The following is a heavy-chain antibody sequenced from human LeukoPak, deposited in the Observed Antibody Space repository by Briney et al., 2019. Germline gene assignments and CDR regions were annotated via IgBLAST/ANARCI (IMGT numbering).Heavy chain of an antibody. D-gene: IGHD6-19*01. CDR1: GYTFTGYY. Sequence: GASVKVSCKASGYTFTGYYMHWVRQAPGQGLEWMGWINAGNGNTKYSQKFQGRVTITRDTSASTAYMELSSLRSEDTAVYYCARDQEYSSGWYWFDPWGQGTLVTVSS. J-gene: IGHJ5*02. CDR3: ARDQEYSSGWYWFDP. CDR2: INAGNGNT. V-gene: IGHV1-3*01.